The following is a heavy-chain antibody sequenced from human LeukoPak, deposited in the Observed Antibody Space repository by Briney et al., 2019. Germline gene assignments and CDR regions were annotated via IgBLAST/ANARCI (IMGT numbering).Heavy chain of an antibody. CDR3: AKDSSGWYYLDH. D-gene: IGHD6-19*01. J-gene: IGHJ4*02. CDR2: ITSSSSYI. CDR1: GFTISSYS. V-gene: IGHV3-21*01. Sequence: GGSLRLSCEASGFTISSYSMTWVRQAPGKGLEWVSSITSSSSYIYYADSVKGRFTISRDNAKNSLYLQMNSLRAEDTAVYYCAKDSSGWYYLDHWGQGTLVTVSS.